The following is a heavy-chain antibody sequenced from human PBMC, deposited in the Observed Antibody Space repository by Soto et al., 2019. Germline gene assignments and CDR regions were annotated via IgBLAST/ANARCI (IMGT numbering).Heavy chain of an antibody. CDR2: IKSTTAGGTT. CDR3: TAAYSYDSSGWAY. J-gene: IGHJ4*02. CDR1: GFTFSKAW. V-gene: IGHV3-15*07. Sequence: EVQLVESGGGLVKPGGSLRLSCAASGFTFSKAWMNWVRQAPGKGLEWVGRIKSTTAGGTTDYAAPVKGRFTISRDESKNTLYLQMNSLNPEDTALYYCTAAYSYDSSGWAYWGQGTLVTVSS. D-gene: IGHD3-22*01.